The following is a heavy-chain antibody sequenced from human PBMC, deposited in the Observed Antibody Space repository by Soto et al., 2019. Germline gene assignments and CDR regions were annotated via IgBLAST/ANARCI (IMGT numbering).Heavy chain of an antibody. V-gene: IGHV1-18*01. CDR1: GYIFINYG. D-gene: IGHD3-10*01. CDR2: INSYNGNT. J-gene: IGHJ4*02. Sequence: QVQLVQSGAEVKKPGASVKVSRKASGYIFINYGISWVRQAPGQGLEWMGWINSYNGNTNSAQKVQSRVTMTTDTSTNTAYMELRSLTADDTAVYYCARSAGVVDGDDYWGQGTLVTVSS. CDR3: ARSAGVVDGDDY.